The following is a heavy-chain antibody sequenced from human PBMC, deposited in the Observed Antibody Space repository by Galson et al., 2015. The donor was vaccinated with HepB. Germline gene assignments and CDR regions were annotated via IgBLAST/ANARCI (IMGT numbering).Heavy chain of an antibody. CDR3: ARVPATIKGIYYYYYGMDV. CDR2: IYYSGCT. V-gene: IGHV4-59*01. D-gene: IGHD5-12*01. CDR1: GCSISSYY. J-gene: IGHJ6*02. Sequence: QVQLQESGPGLVKPSETLSLPCTVSGCSISSYYWSWIRQPPGKGLEWIGYIYYSGCTNYNPSPKIRVTISVDTSKNQFSLKLSSVTAADTAVYYCARVPATIKGIYYYYYGMDVWGQGTTVTVSS.